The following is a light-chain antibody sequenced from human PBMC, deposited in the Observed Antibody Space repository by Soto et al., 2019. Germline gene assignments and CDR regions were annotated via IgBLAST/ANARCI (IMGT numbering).Light chain of an antibody. CDR3: QQHSTLPRT. CDR2: GAS. CDR1: QSVSSSQ. J-gene: IGKJ1*01. Sequence: EIVLTQSPGTLSLSPGERATLSCRASQSVSSSQLAWYQQQPGQAPRLRIYGASSRATGIPDRFAGSGSGTDFTLTISRLEPEDFAVYYCQQHSTLPRTFGQGTKVEIK. V-gene: IGKV3-20*01.